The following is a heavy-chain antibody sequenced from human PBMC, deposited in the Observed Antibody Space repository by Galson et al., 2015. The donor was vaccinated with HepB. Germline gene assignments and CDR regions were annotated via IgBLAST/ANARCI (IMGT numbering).Heavy chain of an antibody. V-gene: IGHV5-10-1*01. Sequence: QSGAEVKKPGESLRISCKGSGYSFTSYWISWVRQMPGKGLEWMGRIDPSDSYTNYSPSFQGHVTISADKSISTAYLQWSSLKASDTAMYYCARLEGCCSSTSCYGMANWFDPWGQGTLVTVSS. D-gene: IGHD2-2*01. CDR1: GYSFTSYW. CDR3: ARLEGCCSSTSCYGMANWFDP. CDR2: IDPSDSYT. J-gene: IGHJ5*02.